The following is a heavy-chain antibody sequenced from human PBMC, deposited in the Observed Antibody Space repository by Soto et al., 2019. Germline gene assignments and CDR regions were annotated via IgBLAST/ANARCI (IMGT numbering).Heavy chain of an antibody. V-gene: IGHV4-30-2*01. CDR1: GGSISSGGYS. CDR3: ARGPLYGELWLYYFDY. Sequence: SETLSLTCAVSGGSISSGGYSWSWIRQPPGKGLEWIGYIYHSGSTYYNPSLKSRVTISVDRSKNQFSLKLSSVTAADTAVYYCARGPLYGELWLYYFDYWGQGTLVTVSS. D-gene: IGHD5-18*01. J-gene: IGHJ4*02. CDR2: IYHSGST.